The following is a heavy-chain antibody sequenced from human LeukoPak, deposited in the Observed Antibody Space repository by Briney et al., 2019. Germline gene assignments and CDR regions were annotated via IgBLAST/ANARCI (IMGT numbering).Heavy chain of an antibody. Sequence: GGSLRLSCAASGFTFSIYAMSWVRQAPGKGLEWVSGISSGGSSYYADSVKGRFTISRDNSKNTLYLQMNSLRAEDTAVYYCARVRTENYYYGMDVWGQGTTVTVSS. J-gene: IGHJ6*02. V-gene: IGHV3-23*01. D-gene: IGHD3-22*01. CDR1: GFTFSIYA. CDR3: ARVRTENYYYGMDV. CDR2: ISSGGSS.